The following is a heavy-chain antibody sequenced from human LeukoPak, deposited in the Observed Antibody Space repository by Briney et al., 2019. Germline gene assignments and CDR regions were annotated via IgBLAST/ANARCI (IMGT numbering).Heavy chain of an antibody. Sequence: SETLSLTCTVSGGSISTSSYYWSWIRQPPGKGLEWIGYIYYSGSTNYNPSLKSRVTISVDTSKNQFSLKLSSVTAADTAVYYCARRSSRVMVRGVTPQYYMDVWGKGTTVTVSS. CDR3: ARRSSRVMVRGVTPQYYMDV. D-gene: IGHD3-10*01. CDR2: IYYSGST. J-gene: IGHJ6*03. CDR1: GGSISTSSYY. V-gene: IGHV4-61*01.